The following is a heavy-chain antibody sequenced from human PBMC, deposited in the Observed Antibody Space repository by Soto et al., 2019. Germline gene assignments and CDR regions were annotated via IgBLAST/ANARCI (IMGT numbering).Heavy chain of an antibody. CDR1: GYTFTSYY. J-gene: IGHJ6*02. CDR3: ARRAYYYDSSGYQIGFYYVMDV. Sequence: ASVKVSCKASGYTFTSYYMHWVRQAPGQGLEWMGIINPSGGSTSYAQKFQGRVTMTRDTSTSTVYMELSSLRSEDTAVYYCARRAYYYDSSGYQIGFYYVMDVWGQGTTVTVSS. CDR2: INPSGGST. V-gene: IGHV1-46*01. D-gene: IGHD3-22*01.